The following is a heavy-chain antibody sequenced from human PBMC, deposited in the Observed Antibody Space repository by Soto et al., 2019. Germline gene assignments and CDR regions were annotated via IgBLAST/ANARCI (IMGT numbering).Heavy chain of an antibody. CDR3: ARAEKTYYDFWSGYLYYYYGMDV. D-gene: IGHD3-3*01. J-gene: IGHJ6*02. CDR2: IIPIFGTA. Sequence: QVQLVQSGAEVKKPGSSVKVSCKASGGTFSSYAISWVRQAPGQGLEWMGGIIPIFGTANYAQKFQGRVTITADESTSKAYMELSSLGTEDTAVYYCARAEKTYYDFWSGYLYYYYGMDVWGQGTTVTVSS. V-gene: IGHV1-69*01. CDR1: GGTFSSYA.